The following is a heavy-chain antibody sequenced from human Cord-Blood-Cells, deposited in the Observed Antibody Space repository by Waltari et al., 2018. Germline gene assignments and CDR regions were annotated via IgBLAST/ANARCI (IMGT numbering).Heavy chain of an antibody. Sequence: EVQLVESGGGLVQPGGSMRLSCAASGFRFISYSMHWARQAPGKGRGGVSRINRDGSSTSYADSVKGRFTIARDNAKNTLYLQMNSLRAEDTAVYYCAIADYGDPFDYWGQGTLVTVSS. J-gene: IGHJ4*02. D-gene: IGHD4-17*01. CDR2: INRDGSST. V-gene: IGHV3-74*01. CDR3: AIADYGDPFDY. CDR1: GFRFISYS.